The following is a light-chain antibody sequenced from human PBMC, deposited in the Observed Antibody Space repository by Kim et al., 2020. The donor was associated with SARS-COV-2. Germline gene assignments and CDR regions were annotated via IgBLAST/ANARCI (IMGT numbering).Light chain of an antibody. J-gene: IGLJ3*02. V-gene: IGLV6-57*01. CDR1: SGSSASDV. Sequence: GKTVIISCTRSSGSSASDVVQWFQQRQGSSTTTVIDEDHKRPSGVPDRFSGSVETSSNSASLTIAGLRAEDEADYYCQSYDDNSWVFGGGTQLTVL. CDR3: QSYDDNSWV. CDR2: EDH.